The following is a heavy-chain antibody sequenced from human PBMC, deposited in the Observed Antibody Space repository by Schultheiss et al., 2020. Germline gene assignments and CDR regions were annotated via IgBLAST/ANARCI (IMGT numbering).Heavy chain of an antibody. CDR1: GYTFTSYG. D-gene: IGHD5-12*01. Sequence: GESLKISCKASGYTFTSYGISWVRQAPGQGLEWMGWISAYNGNTNYAQKLQGRVTMTTDTSTSTAYMELRSLRSDDTAVYYCARFSYGGYEDYWGQGTLVTVSS. V-gene: IGHV1-18*01. CDR3: ARFSYGGYEDY. J-gene: IGHJ4*02. CDR2: ISAYNGNT.